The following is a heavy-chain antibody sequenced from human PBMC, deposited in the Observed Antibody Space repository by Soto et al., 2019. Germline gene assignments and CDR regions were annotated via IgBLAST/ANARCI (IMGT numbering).Heavy chain of an antibody. CDR3: AKDTATAITSYYFYGMDV. Sequence: QMQLVESGGGVVQPGRSLRVSCEASGFIFSTYGMHWVRQAPGKGLEWVAVISYDGRKKYYADSVRGRFTISRDHSKNTLHLQRNSRRGADTAVYYCAKDTATAITSYYFYGMDVWGQGNKGTVSS. V-gene: IGHV3-30*18. D-gene: IGHD5-12*01. CDR2: ISYDGRKK. J-gene: IGHJ6*02. CDR1: GFIFSTYG.